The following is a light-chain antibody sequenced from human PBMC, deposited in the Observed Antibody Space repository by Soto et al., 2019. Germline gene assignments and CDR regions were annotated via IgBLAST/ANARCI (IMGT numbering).Light chain of an antibody. Sequence: DIQMTQSPSTLSASVGDRVIITCRASQSISSWLAWYQQKPGKAPDLLIYRASTLKTGIPSRFSGSGSGTAFTLTISSLQPDDFATDYSQQYNRASWTFGTETKVEVK. J-gene: IGKJ1*01. V-gene: IGKV1-5*03. CDR3: QQYNRASWT. CDR2: RAS. CDR1: QSISSW.